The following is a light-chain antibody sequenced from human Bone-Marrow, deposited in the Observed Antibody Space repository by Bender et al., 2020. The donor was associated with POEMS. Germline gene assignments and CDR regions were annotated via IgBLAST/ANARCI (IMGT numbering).Light chain of an antibody. V-gene: IGLV2-8*01. CDR3: AVWDDSLNGWV. CDR1: SSDVGGYNY. J-gene: IGLJ3*02. Sequence: QSALTQPPSASGSPGQSITISCTGTSSDVGGYNYVSWHQQHPGKAPKLLIYSSHRRPSEVPDRFSGSRSGTSASLAISGLQSEDEADYYCAVWDDSLNGWVFGGGTKLTVL. CDR2: SSH.